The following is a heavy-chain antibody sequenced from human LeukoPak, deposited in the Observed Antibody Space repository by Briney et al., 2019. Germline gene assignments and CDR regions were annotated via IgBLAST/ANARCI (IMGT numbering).Heavy chain of an antibody. CDR3: AGDPCR. Sequence: SETLSLTCAVYGGSFSGYYWSWIRQPPGKGLEWIGEINHSGSTNYNPSLKSRVTISVDTSKNQFSLKLSSVTAADTAVYYCAGDPCRWGQGTLVTVSS. V-gene: IGHV4-34*01. CDR2: INHSGST. J-gene: IGHJ4*02. CDR1: GGSFSGYY.